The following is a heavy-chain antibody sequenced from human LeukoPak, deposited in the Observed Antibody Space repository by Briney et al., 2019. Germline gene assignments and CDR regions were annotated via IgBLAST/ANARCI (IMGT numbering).Heavy chain of an antibody. CDR2: IYTSGST. CDR1: GGSISSGSYY. D-gene: IGHD2-2*01. J-gene: IGHJ3*02. CDR3: ARDCSSTSCYPHDAFDI. Sequence: SQTLSLTCTVSGGSISSGSYYWSWIRQPAGKGLEWIGRIYTSGSTNYNPSLESRVTISVDTSKNQFSLKLSSVTAADTAVYYCARDCSSTSCYPHDAFDIWGQGTMVTVSS. V-gene: IGHV4-61*02.